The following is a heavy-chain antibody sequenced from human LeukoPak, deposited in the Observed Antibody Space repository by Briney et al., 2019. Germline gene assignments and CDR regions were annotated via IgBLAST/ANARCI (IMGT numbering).Heavy chain of an antibody. V-gene: IGHV3-23*01. D-gene: IGHD3-22*01. CDR2: ISGSGGST. CDR1: GFTFSSYA. J-gene: IGHJ4*02. Sequence: PGGSLRLSCAASGFTFSSYAMSWVRQAPGKGLEWVSAISGSGGSTYYADSVKGRFTTSRDNSKNTLYLQMNSLRAEDTAVYYCAKGDYYDSSARGSFDYWGQGTLVTVSS. CDR3: AKGDYYDSSARGSFDY.